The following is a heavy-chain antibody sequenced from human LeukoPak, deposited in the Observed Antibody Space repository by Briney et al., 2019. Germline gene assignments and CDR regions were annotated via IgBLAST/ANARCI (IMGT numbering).Heavy chain of an antibody. Sequence: ASVKVSCKASGYTFTDYYIHWMRQAPGKGLEWMGGFDPEDGETIYAQKFQGRVTMTEDTSTDTAYMELSSLRSEDTAVYYCATDLSWGQGTLVTVSS. D-gene: IGHD3-9*01. CDR2: FDPEDGET. V-gene: IGHV1-24*01. J-gene: IGHJ4*02. CDR3: ATDLS. CDR1: GYTFTDYY.